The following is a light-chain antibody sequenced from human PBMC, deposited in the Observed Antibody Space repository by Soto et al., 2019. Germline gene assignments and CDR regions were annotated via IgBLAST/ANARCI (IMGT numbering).Light chain of an antibody. CDR1: QSISSW. Sequence: DILMTQSPSTLSASVGDRVTITCRASQSISSWLAWYQQKPGKAPKLLIYKASTLESGVPSRFSGSGSGTEFTLTISSLQPDDFATYYCHQYNSYLWTFGQGTKVDIK. V-gene: IGKV1-5*03. J-gene: IGKJ1*01. CDR3: HQYNSYLWT. CDR2: KAS.